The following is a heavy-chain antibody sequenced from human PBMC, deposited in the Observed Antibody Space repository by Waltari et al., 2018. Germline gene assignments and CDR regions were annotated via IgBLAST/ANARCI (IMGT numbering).Heavy chain of an antibody. CDR2: FEPEDGET. Sequence: QVQLEQSGAEVKKPGASVKVSCKVSVYTLTQLSMHWVRQAPGKGLEWMGGFEPEDGETIYGQKFQGRVTMTEETSTDTGYMELSSLGSEDTAVYYCATAADVWGHNYDYLDVWGKGTTVTISS. V-gene: IGHV1-24*01. CDR3: ATAADVWGHNYDYLDV. D-gene: IGHD3-16*01. CDR1: VYTLTQLS. J-gene: IGHJ6*03.